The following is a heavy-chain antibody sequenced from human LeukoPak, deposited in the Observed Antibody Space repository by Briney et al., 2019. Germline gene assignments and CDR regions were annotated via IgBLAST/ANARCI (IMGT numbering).Heavy chain of an antibody. Sequence: SETLSLTCAVSGYSISSGYYWGWIRQPPGKGLEWIASIDQRGSTYYNPSLKSRVTISVDTSKNQFSLKLTSVTAADTAVYYCARGDLYHYGKPFDSWGQGTLVTVSS. J-gene: IGHJ4*02. D-gene: IGHD3-10*01. CDR1: GYSISSGYY. CDR2: IDQRGST. V-gene: IGHV4-38-2*01. CDR3: ARGDLYHYGKPFDS.